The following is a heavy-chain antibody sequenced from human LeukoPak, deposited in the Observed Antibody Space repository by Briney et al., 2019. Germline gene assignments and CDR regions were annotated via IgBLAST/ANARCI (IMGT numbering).Heavy chain of an antibody. Sequence: VGSLRLSCAASGFTFSGSAMHWVRQASGKGLEWVGRIRSKANGYTTAYAASVKGRFTISRDDSKNTAYLQMNSLKTEDTAVYYCTRNIPEAVAGTDYWGQGTLVTVSS. CDR1: GFTFSGSA. V-gene: IGHV3-73*01. D-gene: IGHD6-19*01. CDR3: TRNIPEAVAGTDY. CDR2: IRSKANGYTT. J-gene: IGHJ4*02.